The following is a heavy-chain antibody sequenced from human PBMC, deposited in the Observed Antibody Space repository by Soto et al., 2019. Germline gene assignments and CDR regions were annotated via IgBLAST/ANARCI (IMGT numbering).Heavy chain of an antibody. V-gene: IGHV3-23*01. J-gene: IGHJ5*02. CDR1: GFTFSSYA. D-gene: IGHD5-12*01. CDR3: AKDLIPDSGSELYNWFDP. Sequence: GGSLRLSCAASGFTFSSYAMSWVRQAPGKGLEWVSAISGSGGSTYYADSVKGRFTISRDNSKNTLYLQMSSLRAEDTAVYYCAKDLIPDSGSELYNWFDPWGQGTLVTVSS. CDR2: ISGSGGST.